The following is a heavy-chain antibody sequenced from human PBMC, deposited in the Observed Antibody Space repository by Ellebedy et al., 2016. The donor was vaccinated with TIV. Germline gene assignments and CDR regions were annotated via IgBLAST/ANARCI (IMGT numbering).Heavy chain of an antibody. Sequence: ASVKVSXKASGYTFTSYDINWVRQATGQGLEWLGWMNPNSGNTGYAQKLQGRVTMTTDTSTSTAYMELRSLRSDDTAVYYCARARNSGSYFHYWGQGTLVTVSS. CDR3: ARARNSGSYFHY. CDR2: MNPNSGNT. CDR1: GYTFTSYD. D-gene: IGHD1-26*01. J-gene: IGHJ4*02. V-gene: IGHV1-8*01.